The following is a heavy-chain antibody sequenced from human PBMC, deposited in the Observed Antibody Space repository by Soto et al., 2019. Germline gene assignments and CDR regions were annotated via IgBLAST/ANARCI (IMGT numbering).Heavy chain of an antibody. CDR3: AREPYDFWSGYSSDAFDI. CDR1: GYTFTSYA. Sequence: QVQLVQSGAEVKKPGASVKVSCKASGYTFTSYAMHWVRQAPGQRLEWMGAINAGNGNTKYSQKFQGRVTITRDTSASTAYMELSSLRSEDTAVYYCAREPYDFWSGYSSDAFDIWGQGAMVTVSS. CDR2: INAGNGNT. D-gene: IGHD3-3*01. J-gene: IGHJ3*02. V-gene: IGHV1-3*01.